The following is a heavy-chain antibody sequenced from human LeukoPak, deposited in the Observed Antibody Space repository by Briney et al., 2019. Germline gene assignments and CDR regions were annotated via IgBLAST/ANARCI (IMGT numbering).Heavy chain of an antibody. CDR2: INQEGSEK. Sequence: GGSLRRSCAASGFTFSSYWMSWVRQAPGKGLEWVANINQEGSEKYYVDSVKGRFTISRDNAKNSLYLQMNSLRAEDTAVYSCARGHIYYMDVWGPGTTVTISS. CDR1: GFTFSSYW. CDR3: ARGHIYYMDV. V-gene: IGHV3-7*02. J-gene: IGHJ6*03.